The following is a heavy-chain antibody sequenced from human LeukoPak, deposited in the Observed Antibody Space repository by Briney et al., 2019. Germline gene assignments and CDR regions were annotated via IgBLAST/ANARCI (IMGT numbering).Heavy chain of an antibody. CDR1: GYTFTGYY. Sequence: ASVRVSCKASGYTFTGYYIHWVRQAPGQGLERMGRINPNSGGADYAQKFQGRVSMTRDTSISTAYMELSSLRSDDTAVYYCARGPRLDSSGWYYGAFDIWGQGTMVTVS. CDR2: INPNSGGA. J-gene: IGHJ3*02. CDR3: ARGPRLDSSGWYYGAFDI. V-gene: IGHV1-2*06. D-gene: IGHD6-19*01.